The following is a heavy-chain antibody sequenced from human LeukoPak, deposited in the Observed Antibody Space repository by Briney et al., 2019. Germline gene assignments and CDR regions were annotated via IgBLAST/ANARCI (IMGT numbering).Heavy chain of an antibody. J-gene: IGHJ4*02. CDR2: IFSGDGT. CDR1: GVTVSNNY. D-gene: IGHD6-13*01. CDR3: AGDPGAATTGTWG. V-gene: IGHV3-53*01. Sequence: GGSPRLSCAASGVTVSNNYMSWIRQAPGKGLELVSVIFSGDGTYYADSVKGRFTISRDSSRNTLYLQMNSLKVEDTAVYYCAGDPGAATTGTWGWGQGTLVTVSS.